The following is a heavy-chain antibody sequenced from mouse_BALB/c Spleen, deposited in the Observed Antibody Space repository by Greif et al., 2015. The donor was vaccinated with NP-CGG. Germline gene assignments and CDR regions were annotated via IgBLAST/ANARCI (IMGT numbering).Heavy chain of an antibody. J-gene: IGHJ4*01. CDR2: IWSGGST. D-gene: IGHD1-1*01. V-gene: IGHV2-2*02. Sequence: QVQLKESGPGLVQPSQSLSITCTVSGFSLTSYGVHWVRQSPGKGLEWLGVIWSGGSTDYNAAFISRLSISKDNSKSQVFFKMNSLQANDTAIYYCARNGDYGRYYAMDYWGQGTSVTVSS. CDR1: GFSLTSYG. CDR3: ARNGDYGRYYAMDY.